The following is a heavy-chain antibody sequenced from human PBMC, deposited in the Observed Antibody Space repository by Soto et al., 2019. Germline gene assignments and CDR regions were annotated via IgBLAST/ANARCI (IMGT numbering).Heavy chain of an antibody. D-gene: IGHD2-21*02. CDR1: GFTFSSYA. J-gene: IGHJ5*02. Sequence: EVQLLESGGGLVQPGGSLRLSCAASGFTFSSYAMSWVRQAPGKGLEWVSTISSSGGSTDYADSVKGRFTISRDNSKNTLYLQMNSLRAEDTAVYYCAKFYGGNSAHTYTIDPWGQGTLVTVSS. CDR2: ISSSGGST. CDR3: AKFYGGNSAHTYTIDP. V-gene: IGHV3-23*01.